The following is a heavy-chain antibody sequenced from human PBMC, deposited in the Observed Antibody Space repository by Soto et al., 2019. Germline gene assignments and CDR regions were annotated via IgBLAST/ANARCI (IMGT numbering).Heavy chain of an antibody. D-gene: IGHD2-15*01. J-gene: IGHJ6*03. Sequence: ASVKVSCKASGYTFTSCGSSWVRQAKGQGLEWMGWISAYNGNTNYAQKLQGRVTMTTDTSTSTAYMELRSLRSDDTAVYYCARGGYCSGGSCSYRDYYYMDVWGKGTTVTVSS. CDR3: ARGGYCSGGSCSYRDYYYMDV. CDR2: ISAYNGNT. V-gene: IGHV1-18*01. CDR1: GYTFTSCG.